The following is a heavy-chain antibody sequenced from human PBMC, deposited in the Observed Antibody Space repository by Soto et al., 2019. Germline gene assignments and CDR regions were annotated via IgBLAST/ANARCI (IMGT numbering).Heavy chain of an antibody. V-gene: IGHV4-4*02. CDR3: AKIGTAAAGRWNWYFDL. Sequence: QVQLQESGPGLVKPSGTLSLTCAVSSGSISSSNWWSWVRQPPGKGLEWIGEIYHSGSTNYNPSLQSRVTISVDKSKNQFSLKLSSVTAADTAVYFCAKIGTAAAGRWNWYFDLWGRGTLVTVSS. CDR2: IYHSGST. CDR1: SGSISSSNW. D-gene: IGHD6-13*01. J-gene: IGHJ2*01.